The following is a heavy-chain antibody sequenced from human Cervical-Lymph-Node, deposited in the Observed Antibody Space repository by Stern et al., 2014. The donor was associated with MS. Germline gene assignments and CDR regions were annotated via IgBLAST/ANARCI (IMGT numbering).Heavy chain of an antibody. CDR1: GFTFSSYG. D-gene: IGHD2-8*01. CDR3: ARDYEDTSMLFDH. Sequence: VKVVEYGGAVVQTGRSLRLSCGGSGFTFSSYGMHWVRQDRGKGVEWVTVISYDGNHKYYSASVNARFTISRNNSKNTLHLQMNSVTPDDTAIYYCARDYEDTSMLFDHWGQGTLVTVSS. V-gene: IGHV3-30*03. CDR2: ISYDGNHK. J-gene: IGHJ4*02.